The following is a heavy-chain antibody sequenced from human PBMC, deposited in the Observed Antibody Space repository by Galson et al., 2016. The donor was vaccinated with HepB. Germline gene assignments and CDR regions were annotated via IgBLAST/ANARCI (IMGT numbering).Heavy chain of an antibody. D-gene: IGHD6-13*01. CDR3: AKEGAAAAGYYGMDV. CDR2: IAWEGVST. J-gene: IGHJ6*02. CDR1: GFTFDDYT. Sequence: SLRLSCAASGFTFDDYTIHWVRQVPGKGLEWVALIAWEGVSTFYADSVRGRFTISRDNSKNSLYLQINGLRREDTGLYYCAKEGAAAAGYYGMDVWGQGTTVTVSS. V-gene: IGHV3-43*01.